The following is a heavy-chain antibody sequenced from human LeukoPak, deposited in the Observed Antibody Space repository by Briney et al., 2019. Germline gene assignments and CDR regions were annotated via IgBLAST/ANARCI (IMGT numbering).Heavy chain of an antibody. CDR1: GFTFSTYW. Sequence: GGSLRLSCGASGFTFSTYWMSWVRQAPGKGLEWVANTKKDGSEKYYVDSVKGRFTISRDDAQNSLYLQMNSLRADDTAVYYCAKDILAAGLFFDYWGQGILVTVSS. D-gene: IGHD6-13*01. J-gene: IGHJ4*02. V-gene: IGHV3-7*03. CDR2: TKKDGSEK. CDR3: AKDILAAGLFFDY.